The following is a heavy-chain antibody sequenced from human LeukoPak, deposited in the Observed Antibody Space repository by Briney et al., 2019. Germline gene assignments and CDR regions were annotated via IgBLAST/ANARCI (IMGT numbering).Heavy chain of an antibody. V-gene: IGHV3-21*01. CDR3: ARVSLGAAAGTSR. Sequence: GGPLRPSFAASGFPLSSHNINWVRQAPGKGVEWVSSISSSSSYIYYTDSVKGRFTISRDNAKNSLYLQMNSLRADDTAIYYCARVSLGAAAGTSRWGQGTLVTVSS. CDR2: ISSSSSYI. J-gene: IGHJ4*02. CDR1: GFPLSSHN. D-gene: IGHD6-13*01.